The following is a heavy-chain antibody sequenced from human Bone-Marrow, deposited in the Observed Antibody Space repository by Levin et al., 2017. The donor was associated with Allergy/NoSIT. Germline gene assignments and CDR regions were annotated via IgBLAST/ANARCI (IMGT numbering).Heavy chain of an antibody. D-gene: IGHD2-2*01. CDR3: ARRGEYQLPGGYYYYMDV. J-gene: IGHJ6*03. CDR1: GYSFTSYW. CDR2: IYPGDSDT. Sequence: GESLKISCKGSGYSFTSYWIGWVRQMPGKGLEWMGIIYPGDSDTRYSPSFQGQVTISADKSISTAYLQWSSLKASDTAMYYCARRGEYQLPGGYYYYMDVWGKGTTVTVSS. V-gene: IGHV5-51*01.